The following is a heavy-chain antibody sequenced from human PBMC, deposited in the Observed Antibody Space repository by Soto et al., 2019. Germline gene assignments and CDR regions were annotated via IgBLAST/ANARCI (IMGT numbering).Heavy chain of an antibody. J-gene: IGHJ4*02. CDR1: GFTFSDYY. D-gene: IGHD2-15*01. CDR3: ARGEVVTATPVEF. Sequence: QVQLVESGGGLVKPGGSLRLSCAASGFTFSDYYMSWIRQAPGKGLEWVSYISSSGSYIKYADAVNGRFTISRDNAKNSVYMQMYSLRAEDTALYYCARGEVVTATPVEFWGQGTLVTVSS. CDR2: ISSSGSYI. V-gene: IGHV3-11*05.